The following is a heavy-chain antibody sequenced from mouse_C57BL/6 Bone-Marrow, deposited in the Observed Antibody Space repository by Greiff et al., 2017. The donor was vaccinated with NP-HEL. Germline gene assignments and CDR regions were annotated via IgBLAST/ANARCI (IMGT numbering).Heavy chain of an antibody. CDR2: INYDGSST. J-gene: IGHJ3*01. Sequence: EVKLMESEGGLVQPGRSMKLSCTASGFTFSDYYMAWVRQVPEKGLEWVANINYDGSSTYYLDSLKSRFIISRDNAKNILYLQMSSLKSEDTATYYCAREDYGNYEGWFAYWGQGTLVTVSA. D-gene: IGHD2-1*01. CDR3: AREDYGNYEGWFAY. V-gene: IGHV5-16*01. CDR1: GFTFSDYY.